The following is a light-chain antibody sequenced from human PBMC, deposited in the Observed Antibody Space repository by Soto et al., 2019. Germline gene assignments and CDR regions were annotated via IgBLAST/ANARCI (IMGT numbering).Light chain of an antibody. CDR2: GAS. V-gene: IGKV3-20*01. CDR3: QQYGSSPPCT. CDR1: QSVSSSY. J-gene: IGKJ2*02. Sequence: EIVLTQSPGTLSLSPGERATLSCRASQSVSSSYLAWYQQKPGQAPRLLIYGASSRATGIPDRFSGSGSGTDVTLTISRLEPEDFSVYYCQQYGSSPPCTFGQGTNLEI.